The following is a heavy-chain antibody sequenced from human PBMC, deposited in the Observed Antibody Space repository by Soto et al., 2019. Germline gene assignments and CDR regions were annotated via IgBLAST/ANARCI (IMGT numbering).Heavy chain of an antibody. CDR1: GCTFSRYA. CDR2: IIPIFGTA. V-gene: IGHV1-69*13. Sequence: ASVKVSCKASGCTFSRYAINWVRQAPGHGLEWMGGIIPIFGTANYAQKFQGRVTITADESTSTAYMELSSLRSEDTAVYYCARTYSGSYYPNYYYGMDVWGQGTTVTVSS. J-gene: IGHJ6*02. D-gene: IGHD1-26*01. CDR3: ARTYSGSYYPNYYYGMDV.